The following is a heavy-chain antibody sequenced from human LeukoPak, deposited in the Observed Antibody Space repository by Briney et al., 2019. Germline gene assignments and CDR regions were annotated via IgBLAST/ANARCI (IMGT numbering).Heavy chain of an antibody. CDR3: ARDSGTTGEVKFDP. Sequence: SETLSLTCAVSGGSISSSNWWSWVRQPPGKGLEWIGEIYHSGSTNYNPSLKSRVTMSVDTSKNQFSLKLSSVTAADTAVYYCARDSGTTGEVKFDPWGQGTLVTVSS. V-gene: IGHV4-4*02. CDR1: GGSISSSNW. J-gene: IGHJ5*02. D-gene: IGHD3-10*01. CDR2: IYHSGST.